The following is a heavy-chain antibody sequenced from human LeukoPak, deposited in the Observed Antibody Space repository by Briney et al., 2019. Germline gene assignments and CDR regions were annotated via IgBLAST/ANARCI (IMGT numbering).Heavy chain of an antibody. D-gene: IGHD6-19*01. Sequence: PGGSLRLSCAASGFTFNSYAMHWLRQAPGKGREYVSAISSNGGSTYCANSVKGRFTISRDNSKNTLYLQMGSLRAEDMAVYYCARAGSLYSSGWYLDEDAFDIWGQGTMVTVSS. J-gene: IGHJ3*02. CDR3: ARAGSLYSSGWYLDEDAFDI. V-gene: IGHV3-64*01. CDR2: ISSNGGST. CDR1: GFTFNSYA.